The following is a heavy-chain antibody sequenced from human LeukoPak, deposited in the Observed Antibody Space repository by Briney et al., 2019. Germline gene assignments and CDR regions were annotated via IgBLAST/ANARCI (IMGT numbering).Heavy chain of an antibody. J-gene: IGHJ4*02. CDR1: GFTFSSYW. V-gene: IGHV3-7*01. D-gene: IGHD3-10*01. Sequence: GGSLRLSCAASGFTFSSYWMSWVRQAPGKGLEWVANIKQDGSEKYYADSVKGRFTISRDNAKKTLYLQMNSLRAEDTAMYYCVRDGGRLNFGNGASFDYWGQGTLVTVSS. CDR2: IKQDGSEK. CDR3: VRDGGRLNFGNGASFDY.